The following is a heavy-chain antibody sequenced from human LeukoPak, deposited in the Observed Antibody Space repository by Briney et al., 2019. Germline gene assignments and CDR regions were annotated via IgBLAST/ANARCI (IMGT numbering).Heavy chain of an antibody. CDR3: VRDHHRRHYDSQARDTFDI. Sequence: GGSLRLSCAASGFTFSSYSMNWVRQAPGKGLEWVSYISSSSSTIYYADSVKGRFTISRDNAKNSLYLQTNSLRAEDTAVYYCVRDHHRRHYDSQARDTFDIWGQGTMVTVSS. J-gene: IGHJ3*02. V-gene: IGHV3-48*01. CDR2: ISSSSSTI. CDR1: GFTFSSYS. D-gene: IGHD3-22*01.